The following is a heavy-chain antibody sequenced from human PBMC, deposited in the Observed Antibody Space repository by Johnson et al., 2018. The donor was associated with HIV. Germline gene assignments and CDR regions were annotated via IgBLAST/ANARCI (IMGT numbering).Heavy chain of an antibody. CDR3: ARRRSYSSSWEPPDDAFDI. CDR2: IYSGGST. Sequence: VQLVESGGGLIQPGGSLRLSCAASGFTVSSNYMSWVRQAPGKGLEWVSVIYSGGSTYYADSAKGRFTISRDNSKNTLYLQMNSLGAEDTAVYYCARRRSYSSSWEPPDDAFDIWGQGTMVTVSS. D-gene: IGHD6-13*01. J-gene: IGHJ3*02. CDR1: GFTVSSNY. V-gene: IGHV3-53*01.